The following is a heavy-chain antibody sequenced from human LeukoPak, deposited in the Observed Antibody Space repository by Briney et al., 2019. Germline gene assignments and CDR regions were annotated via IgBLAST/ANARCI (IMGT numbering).Heavy chain of an antibody. Sequence: PGGSLCLACAASGFTFSSYSMNWVRQAPGKGLEWVSSISSSSSYIYYADSVKGRFTISRDNAKNSLYLQMNSLRAEDTAVYYCARGLATLYFAYGPQSTLVTVSS. CDR1: GFTFSSYS. V-gene: IGHV3-21*01. D-gene: IGHD5-24*01. CDR3: ARGLATLYFAY. J-gene: IGHJ4*02. CDR2: ISSSSSYI.